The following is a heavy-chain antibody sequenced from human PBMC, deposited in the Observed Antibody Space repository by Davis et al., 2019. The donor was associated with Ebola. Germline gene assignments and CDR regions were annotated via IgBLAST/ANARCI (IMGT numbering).Heavy chain of an antibody. J-gene: IGHJ6*02. D-gene: IGHD4-11*01. CDR1: GGSISSYY. CDR2: IYYSGST. V-gene: IGHV4-59*12. Sequence: MPSETLSLTCTVSGGSISSYYWSWIRQPPGKGLEWIGYIYYSGSTNYNPSLKSRVTISVDTSKNQFSLKLSSVTAADTAVYYCARVPVDYKYYYGTDVWGQGTTVTVSS. CDR3: ARVPVDYKYYYGTDV.